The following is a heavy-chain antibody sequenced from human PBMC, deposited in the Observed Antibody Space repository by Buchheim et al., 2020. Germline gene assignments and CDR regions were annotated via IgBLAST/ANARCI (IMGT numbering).Heavy chain of an antibody. CDR3: AKEYYYDDNSGYNWFDP. CDR1: GFTFSSYG. CDR2: ISYDGSNK. Sequence: QVQLVESGGGVVQPGRSLRLSCAASGFTFSSYGMHWVRQAPGKGLEWVAVISYDGSNKYYADSVKGRFTISRDNSKNTLYLQMNSLRAEDTAVYYCAKEYYYDDNSGYNWFDPWGQGT. J-gene: IGHJ5*02. V-gene: IGHV3-30*18. D-gene: IGHD3-22*01.